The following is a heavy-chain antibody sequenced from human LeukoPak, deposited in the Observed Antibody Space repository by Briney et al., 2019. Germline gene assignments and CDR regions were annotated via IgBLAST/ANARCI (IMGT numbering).Heavy chain of an antibody. J-gene: IGHJ3*02. Sequence: PGGSLRLSCAASGFTVSSNYMSWVRQAPGKGLEWVAVIWYDGTNKFYADSVKGRFTISRDNSKSTLYVQMNSLRAEDTAVYYCARLLGYCSGGNCAPGAFDIWGQGTMVTVSS. CDR1: GFTVSSNY. V-gene: IGHV3-33*08. CDR2: IWYDGTNK. D-gene: IGHD2-15*01. CDR3: ARLLGYCSGGNCAPGAFDI.